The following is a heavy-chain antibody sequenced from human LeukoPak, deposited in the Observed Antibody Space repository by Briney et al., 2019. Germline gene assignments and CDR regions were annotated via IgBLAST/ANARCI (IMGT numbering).Heavy chain of an antibody. D-gene: IGHD3-10*01. CDR3: AKVSYGSGSCFDY. CDR1: GFTFSSYA. V-gene: IGHV3-23*01. Sequence: SGGSLRLSCAASGFTFSSYAMSWVRQAPGKGLEWVSAISGSGGSTYYADSVKGRFTISSDNSKNALYLQMNSLRAEDTAVYYCAKVSYGSGSCFDYWGQGTLVTVPS. CDR2: ISGSGGST. J-gene: IGHJ4*02.